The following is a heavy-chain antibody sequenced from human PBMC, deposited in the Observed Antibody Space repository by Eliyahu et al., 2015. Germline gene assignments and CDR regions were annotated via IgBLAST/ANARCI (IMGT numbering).Heavy chain of an antibody. CDR1: GFIFDDFV. Sequence: EVQLVESGGVVVQPGGSLRLSCAASGFIFDDFVMHWVRQAPGKGLXWXSLIGWDGSATYYADSVKGRFTISRDNSKSSLYLQMNSLTTEDTALYYCAKAHSRGWYDYFDYWGQGALVTVSS. CDR2: IGWDGSAT. CDR3: AKAHSRGWYDYFDY. J-gene: IGHJ4*02. D-gene: IGHD6-19*01. V-gene: IGHV3-43*01.